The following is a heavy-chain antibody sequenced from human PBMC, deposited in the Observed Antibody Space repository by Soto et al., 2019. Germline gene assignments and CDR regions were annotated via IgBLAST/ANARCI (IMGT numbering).Heavy chain of an antibody. CDR3: ARVLPPFDP. CDR1: GYTFTSYG. V-gene: IGHV1-18*01. Sequence: QVQLVQSGAEGKKPGASVKVSCKASGYTFTSYGISWVRQATGQGLEWMGWINAYNGNTNYAQKLQGRVTMTTDTSTSTAYRELMILRSDDAAVYYCARVLPPFDPWGQGTLVTVSS. J-gene: IGHJ5*02. CDR2: INAYNGNT.